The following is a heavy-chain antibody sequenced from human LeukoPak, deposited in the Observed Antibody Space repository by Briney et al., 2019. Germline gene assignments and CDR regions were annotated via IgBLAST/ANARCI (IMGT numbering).Heavy chain of an antibody. J-gene: IGHJ5*02. CDR1: GGSISSYY. CDR2: ISYSGST. V-gene: IGHV4-59*08. D-gene: IGHD2-8*01. CDR3: ARGVADRYSWFGP. Sequence: SETLSLTCTVSGGSISSYYWTWIRQPPGKGLEWIGYISYSGSTNYNPSVKSRVTTTVETSKNQFSLKVSSVTAAGTAVYYCARGVADRYSWFGPWGQGTLVTVSS.